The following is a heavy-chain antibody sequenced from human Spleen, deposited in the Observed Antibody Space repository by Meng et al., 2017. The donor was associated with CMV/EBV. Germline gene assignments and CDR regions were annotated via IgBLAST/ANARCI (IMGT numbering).Heavy chain of an antibody. CDR2: IRSKANDYAT. D-gene: IGHD2-2*02. J-gene: IGHJ4*02. Sequence: GGSLRLSCAASGFTFSASAIHWLRQASGKGLERVGRIRSKANDYATEYGASVTGRFTISRDDSKDTAYLQMNSLKTEDAAVYYCARGYCRGASCYTLLDFWGQGTLVTVSS. CDR3: ARGYCRGASCYTLLDF. CDR1: GFTFSASA. V-gene: IGHV3-73*01.